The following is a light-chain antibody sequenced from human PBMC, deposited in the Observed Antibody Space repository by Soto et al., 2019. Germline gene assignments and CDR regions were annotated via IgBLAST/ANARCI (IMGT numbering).Light chain of an antibody. CDR1: QSISNY. CDR3: QRSYTTLFT. J-gene: IGKJ3*01. CDR2: AAS. V-gene: IGKV1-39*01. Sequence: DIQMTQSPSSLSASVGDRVTITCRASQSISNYLNWYQQKPGKAPKLLIYAASSLQSGVPSRFSGSGSGTDFTLTIRSLQPEDCATYSCQRSYTTLFTFGPGTNVDIK.